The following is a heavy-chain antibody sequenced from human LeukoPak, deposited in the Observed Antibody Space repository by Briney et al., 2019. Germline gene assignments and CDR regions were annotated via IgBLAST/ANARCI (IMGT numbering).Heavy chain of an antibody. V-gene: IGHV4-39*07. J-gene: IGHJ4*01. D-gene: IGHD2-15*01. CDR3: ARDRDVDDFDY. Sequence: SETLSLTCTIPGDSITKKNFFWGWIRQPPGKGLEWIVSMSYSGKIYYNPSLKSRVSISIDTSKNQLSLKLNSVTAADTAMYHCARDRDVDDFDYWGRGTLVIVSS. CDR1: GDSITKKNFF. CDR2: MSYSGKI.